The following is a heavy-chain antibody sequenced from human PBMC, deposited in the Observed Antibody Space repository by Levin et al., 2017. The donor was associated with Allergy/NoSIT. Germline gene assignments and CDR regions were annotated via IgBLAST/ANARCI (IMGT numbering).Heavy chain of an antibody. J-gene: IGHJ4*02. D-gene: IGHD3-22*01. CDR3: TVAYYYESSGYGV. CDR1: GFTFTNAW. V-gene: IGHV3-15*01. Sequence: AGGSLRLSCAASGFTFTNAWMSWVRQAPGKGLEWVGRIKSKTDGGTTDYAAPVKGRFTISRDDSKNTLYLQINSLKAEDTAVYYCTVAYYYESSGYGVWGQGTRVTVSS. CDR2: IKSKTDGGTT.